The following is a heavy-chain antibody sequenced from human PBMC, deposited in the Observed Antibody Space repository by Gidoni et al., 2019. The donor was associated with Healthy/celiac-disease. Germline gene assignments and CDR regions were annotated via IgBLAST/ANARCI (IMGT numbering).Heavy chain of an antibody. CDR3: AREGNYYDSSEDYPYYYGMDV. Sequence: EVQLVESGGGLVQPGGSLRLSCAASGFTVSSNYMSWVRQAPGKGLEWVSVIYSGGSTYYADSVKGRFTISRDNSKNTLYLQMNSLRAEDTAVYYCAREGNYYDSSEDYPYYYGMDVWGQGTTVTVSS. D-gene: IGHD3-22*01. J-gene: IGHJ6*02. CDR1: GFTVSSNY. CDR2: IYSGGST. V-gene: IGHV3-66*02.